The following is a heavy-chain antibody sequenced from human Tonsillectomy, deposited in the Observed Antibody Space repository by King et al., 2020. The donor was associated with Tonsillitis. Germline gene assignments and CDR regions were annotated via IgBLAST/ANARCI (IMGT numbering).Heavy chain of an antibody. CDR3: VTDPSMIVVVPDAFDI. CDR2: ISSNGGST. D-gene: IGHD3-22*01. Sequence: VKLVESGGGLVQPGGSLRLSCSASGFTFSSYAMHWVRQAPGEGLEYVSAISSNGGSTYYADSVKGRVTISRDNSKNTLYLQMSSLRAEDTAVYYCVTDPSMIVVVPDAFDIWGQGTMVTVSS. CDR1: GFTFSSYA. V-gene: IGHV3-64D*06. J-gene: IGHJ3*02.